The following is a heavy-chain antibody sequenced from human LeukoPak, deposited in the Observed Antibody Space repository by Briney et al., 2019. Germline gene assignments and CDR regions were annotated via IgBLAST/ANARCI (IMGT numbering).Heavy chain of an antibody. D-gene: IGHD6-13*01. J-gene: IGHJ4*02. CDR1: GFTVSSNY. Sequence: GGSLRLSCAASGFTVSSNYMSWVRQAPGKGLEWVSVIYSGGSTYYADSVKGRFTISRDNSKNTLYLQMNSLRAEDTAVYYCAKQSAGSAAWYSLHYDFWGQGTLVTVSS. CDR3: AKQSAGSAAWYSLHYDF. CDR2: IYSGGST. V-gene: IGHV3-53*01.